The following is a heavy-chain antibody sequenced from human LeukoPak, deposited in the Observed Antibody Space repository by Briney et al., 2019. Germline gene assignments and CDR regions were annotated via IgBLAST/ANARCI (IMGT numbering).Heavy chain of an antibody. D-gene: IGHD3-22*01. Sequence: GGSLRLSCAASGFTFSSYAMSWVRQAPGKGLEWVSALSGSAGDTFYTHSVKGRFVVSRDNSKNTLYLQMNSLRAEDTAVYYCAKVRRITMIVVVILGAFDIWGQGTMVTVSS. V-gene: IGHV3-23*01. CDR3: AKVRRITMIVVVILGAFDI. CDR2: LSGSAGDT. CDR1: GFTFSSYA. J-gene: IGHJ3*02.